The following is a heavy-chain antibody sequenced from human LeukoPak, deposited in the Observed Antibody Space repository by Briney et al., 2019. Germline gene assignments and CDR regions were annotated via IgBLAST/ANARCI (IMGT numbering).Heavy chain of an antibody. CDR3: ARAVGYYDFWSGYSSQGGYYFDY. CDR2: INHRGST. D-gene: IGHD3-3*01. V-gene: IGHV4-34*01. CDR1: GGSFSGYY. Sequence: SETLSLTCAVYGGSFSGYYWSWIRQAPGKGLEWIGEINHRGSTNYNPSLKSRVTISVDTSKNQFSLKLSSATAADTAVYYCARAVGYYDFWSGYSSQGGYYFDYWGQGSLVTVSS. J-gene: IGHJ4*02.